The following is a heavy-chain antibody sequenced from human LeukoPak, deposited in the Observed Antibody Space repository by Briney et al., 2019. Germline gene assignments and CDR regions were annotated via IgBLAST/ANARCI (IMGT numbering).Heavy chain of an antibody. V-gene: IGHV1-69*05. CDR3: ARADPYCSSTSCYRDYYYYMDV. D-gene: IGHD2-2*02. CDR2: IIPIFGTA. Sequence: ASVKVSCKASGGTFSSYAISWVRQAPGQELEWMGGIIPIFGTANYAQKFQGRVTITTDESTSTAYMELSSLRSEDTAVYYCARADPYCSSTSCYRDYYYYMDVWGKGTTVTVSS. J-gene: IGHJ6*03. CDR1: GGTFSSYA.